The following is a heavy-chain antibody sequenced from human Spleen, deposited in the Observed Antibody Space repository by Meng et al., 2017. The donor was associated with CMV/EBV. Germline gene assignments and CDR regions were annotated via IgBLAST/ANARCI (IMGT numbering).Heavy chain of an antibody. V-gene: IGHV1-46*01. CDR3: ARDSEATGQFKLELGGYFDY. CDR2: INPSGAST. J-gene: IGHJ4*02. Sequence: TSYHMHWGLQAPGQGLEWMGVINPSGASTSYAQKFQGRVTMTRETSTSTIYMELSSLRSEDTAVYYCARDSEATGQFKLELGGYFDYWGQGTLVTVSS. D-gene: IGHD1-7*01. CDR1: TSYH.